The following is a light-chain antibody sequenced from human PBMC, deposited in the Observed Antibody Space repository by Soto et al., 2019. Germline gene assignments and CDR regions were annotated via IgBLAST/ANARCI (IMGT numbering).Light chain of an antibody. J-gene: IGKJ1*01. CDR3: QQYGNFWT. CDR1: QSINKW. CDR2: KAS. V-gene: IGKV1-5*03. Sequence: DMPMTQSPSTLSASVGDRVTITCRDSQSINKWLAWYQQKPGKAPKLLIYKASTLEIGVPSRFSGSGSGTEFTLTISNLQPDDFATYYCQQYGNFWTFGPGTKVEIK.